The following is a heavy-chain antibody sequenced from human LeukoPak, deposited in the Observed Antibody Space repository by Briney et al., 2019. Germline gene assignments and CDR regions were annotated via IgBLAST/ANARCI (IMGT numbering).Heavy chain of an antibody. V-gene: IGHV1-69*13. D-gene: IGHD2-21*02. J-gene: IGHJ3*02. CDR2: IIPIFGTA. CDR1: GGTFSSYA. Sequence: ASVKVSCKASGGTFSSYAISWVRQAPGQGLEWMGGIIPIFGTANYAQKFQGRVTITADESTSTAYMELSSLRSEDTAVYYCARVPFRGPAIVVVTAIPGRAFDIWGQGTMVTVSS. CDR3: ARVPFRGPAIVVVTAIPGRAFDI.